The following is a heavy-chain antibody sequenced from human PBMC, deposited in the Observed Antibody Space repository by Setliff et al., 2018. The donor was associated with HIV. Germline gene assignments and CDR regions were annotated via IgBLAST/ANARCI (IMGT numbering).Heavy chain of an antibody. CDR1: GYTFINYD. CDR2: ISPDNGAA. J-gene: IGHJ3*01. V-gene: IGHV1-2*06. CDR3: APPRVFDSFHV. Sequence: GASVKVSCKASGYTFINYDINWVRQAPGQGLEWIGRISPDNGAAEYAPQFQGRVIMTVDTSISTAYLEIPRLTSDDAAVYYCAPPRVFDSFHVWGQGTMVTVSS.